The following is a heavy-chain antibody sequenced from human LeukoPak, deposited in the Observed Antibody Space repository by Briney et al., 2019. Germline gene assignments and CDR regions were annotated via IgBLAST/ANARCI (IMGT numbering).Heavy chain of an antibody. CDR3: ARGGSSRWRIVYYFDY. V-gene: IGHV4-59*01. CDR1: GGSINSYY. J-gene: IGHJ4*02. D-gene: IGHD6-13*01. Sequence: PSETLSLTCTVSGGSINSYYWNWLRQPPGQGLEWIGFIYSSGSTNYNPSLKSRVAISVDTFKNHFSLKLSSVTAADTAVYYCARGGSSRWRIVYYFDYWGQGTLVTVSS. CDR2: IYSSGST.